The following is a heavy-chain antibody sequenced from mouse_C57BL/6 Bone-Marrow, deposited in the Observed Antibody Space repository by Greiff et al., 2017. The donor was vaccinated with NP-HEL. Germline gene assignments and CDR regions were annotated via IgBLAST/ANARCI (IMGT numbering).Heavy chain of an antibody. D-gene: IGHD2-2*01. CDR1: GYTFTSYW. J-gene: IGHJ2*01. CDR3: ARRGVNGPYFDD. Sequence: QVQLQQSGTELVKPGASVKLSCKASGYTFTSYWMHWVKQRPGQGLEWIGNINPSNGGTNYNEKFKSKATLTVDKSSSTAYMQLSILTSEDSAVYYGARRGVNGPYFDDWGQGTTLTVSS. V-gene: IGHV1-53*01. CDR2: INPSNGGT.